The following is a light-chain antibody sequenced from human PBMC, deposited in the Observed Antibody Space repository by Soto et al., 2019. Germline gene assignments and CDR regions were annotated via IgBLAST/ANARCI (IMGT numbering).Light chain of an antibody. J-gene: IGLJ3*02. CDR1: SSDVGGYNY. CDR2: DVT. Sequence: QSALTQPASVSGSPGQSITISCTGTSSDVGGYNYVSWYQHHPGKAPKLMIYDVTSRPSGVSNRFSGSKSGNTASLTISGLQAEDEADYFCSSYTSSSTLMVFGGRTKLTFL. CDR3: SSYTSSSTLMV. V-gene: IGLV2-14*01.